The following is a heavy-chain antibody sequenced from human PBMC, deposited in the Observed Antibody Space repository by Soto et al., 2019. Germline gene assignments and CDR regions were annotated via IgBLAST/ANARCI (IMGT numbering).Heavy chain of an antibody. V-gene: IGHV6-1*01. Sequence: SQTLSLTCAISGDSVSSDSATWNWIRQSPSRGLEWLGRTYYRSKWYNEYAVPVKSRITISPDTSKNQFSLQLNSVTPEDTAVYYCTKGAGTSIDPLGQGNLLTISS. D-gene: IGHD2-2*01. CDR3: TKGAGTSIDP. CDR1: GDSVSSDSAT. CDR2: TYYRSKWYN. J-gene: IGHJ5*02.